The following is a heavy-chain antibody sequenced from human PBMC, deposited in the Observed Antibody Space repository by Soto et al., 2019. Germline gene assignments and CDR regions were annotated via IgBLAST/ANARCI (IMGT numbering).Heavy chain of an antibody. CDR3: AKGRDYYVSSDAFDM. Sequence: QVHLVEPGGGVVQPGTSLRLSCAASGFTFSSYGIHWVRQAPGKGLEWVAVISYDGSNEWYADSVKGRFTISRDTSKNTLYLSMNSRRAEETAVYYCAKGRDYYVSSDAFDMWGEGTMVTVAS. D-gene: IGHD3-22*01. V-gene: IGHV3-30*18. CDR1: GFTFSSYG. CDR2: ISYDGSNE. J-gene: IGHJ3*02.